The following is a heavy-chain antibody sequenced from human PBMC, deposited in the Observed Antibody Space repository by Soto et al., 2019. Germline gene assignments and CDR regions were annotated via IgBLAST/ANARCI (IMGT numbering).Heavy chain of an antibody. Sequence: PGGSLRLSCAASGFSFSSYWMTWVRQAPGKGLEWVANIKQDGSEKYYVDSVKGRFTISRDNAKNSLYLQMSSLRADDTAVYYCARDLGLVAAGRGYSYYYGMDVWRQRTTVTVSS. D-gene: IGHD1-26*01. V-gene: IGHV3-7*03. CDR2: IKQDGSEK. CDR1: GFSFSSYW. CDR3: ARDLGLVAAGRGYSYYYGMDV. J-gene: IGHJ6*02.